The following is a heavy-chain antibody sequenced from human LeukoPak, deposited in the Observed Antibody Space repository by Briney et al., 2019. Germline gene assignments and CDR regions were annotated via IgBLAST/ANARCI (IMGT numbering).Heavy chain of an antibody. CDR3: ATSSTVTHTRDP. V-gene: IGHV1-2*02. J-gene: IGHJ5*02. CDR2: INPKSGDS. CDR1: GYVFPGYY. Sequence: GASVKVSCKASGYVFPGYYIYWVRQAPGQGLEWVGWINPKSGDSNYGQRFQGRVSMDASLDTAYMGLSRLTSDDTAVYYCATSSTVTHTRDPWGQGTLVTVSS. D-gene: IGHD4-11*01.